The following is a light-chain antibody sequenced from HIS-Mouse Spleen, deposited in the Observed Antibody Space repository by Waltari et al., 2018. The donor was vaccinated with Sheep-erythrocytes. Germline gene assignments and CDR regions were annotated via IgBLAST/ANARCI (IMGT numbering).Light chain of an antibody. CDR3: CSYAGSSTFV. Sequence: QSALTQPASVSGSPGQSITISCTGTSSDVGSYNLVSWYQQHPGKAPKLMIYEGSKRPSGVSNRVSGSNSGNTASLTISGLQAEDEADYYCCSYAGSSTFVFGTGTKVTVL. J-gene: IGLJ1*01. CDR2: EGS. CDR1: SSDVGSYNL. V-gene: IGLV2-23*03.